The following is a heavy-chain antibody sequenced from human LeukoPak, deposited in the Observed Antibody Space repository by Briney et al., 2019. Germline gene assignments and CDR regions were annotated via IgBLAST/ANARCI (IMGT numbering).Heavy chain of an antibody. Sequence: ASVKVSCKASGCTFTSYGISWVRQAPGQGLEWMGWISAYNGNTNYAQKLQGRVTMTTDTSTSTAYMELRSLRSDDTAVYYCARGGYCSRTSCKSLRYYYGMDVWGQGTTVTVSS. CDR1: GCTFTSYG. CDR3: ARGGYCSRTSCKSLRYYYGMDV. V-gene: IGHV1-18*01. J-gene: IGHJ6*02. D-gene: IGHD2-2*01. CDR2: ISAYNGNT.